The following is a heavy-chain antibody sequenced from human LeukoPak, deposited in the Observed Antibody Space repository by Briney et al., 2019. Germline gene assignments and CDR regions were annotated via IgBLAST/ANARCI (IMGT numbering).Heavy chain of an antibody. V-gene: IGHV3-20*04. J-gene: IGHJ6*03. CDR1: GFTFDDYG. CDR2: INWNGGST. D-gene: IGHD2-2*01. CDR3: ARYSGVVPAATWNYYYFYMDV. Sequence: GGSLRLSCAASGFTFDDYGMSWVRHAPGKGLEWVSGINWNGGSTDYADSVKGRFTISRDNAKNSLYLQVNSLRAEDTALYYCARYSGVVPAATWNYYYFYMDVWGKGTTVTVSS.